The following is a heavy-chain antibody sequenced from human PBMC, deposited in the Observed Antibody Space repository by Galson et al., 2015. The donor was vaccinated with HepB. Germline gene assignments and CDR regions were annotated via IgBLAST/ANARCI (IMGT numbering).Heavy chain of an antibody. V-gene: IGHV5-51*01. D-gene: IGHD5-24*01. J-gene: IGHJ4*02. CDR1: GYSFTNYN. CDR2: VYPGDSDT. CDR3: ARRDGYKILDY. Sequence: QSGAEVKKPGESLKIPCKGSGYSFTNYNIVWVRQMPGKGLEWMGIVYPGDSDTRYSPSFQGRVTFSVDKSITTAYLQWGSLKASDTAMYYCARRDGYKILDYWGQGTLVTVSS.